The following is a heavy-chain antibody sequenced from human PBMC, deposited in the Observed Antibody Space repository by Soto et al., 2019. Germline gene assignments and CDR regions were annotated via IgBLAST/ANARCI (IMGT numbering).Heavy chain of an antibody. CDR3: ARDNEGFGELLGPNWFDP. Sequence: SVKVACKASGGPLISYAIIWVRQAPGQGLEWMGGIIPIFGTANYAQKFQGRVTITADESTSTAYMELSSLRSEDTAVYYCARDNEGFGELLGPNWFDPWGQGTLVTVSS. V-gene: IGHV1-69*01. D-gene: IGHD3-10*01. CDR1: GGPLISYA. J-gene: IGHJ5*02. CDR2: IIPIFGTA.